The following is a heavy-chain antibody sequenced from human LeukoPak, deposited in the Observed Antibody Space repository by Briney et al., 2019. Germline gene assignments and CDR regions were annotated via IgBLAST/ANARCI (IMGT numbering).Heavy chain of an antibody. J-gene: IGHJ4*02. CDR3: ASTRSTSDWYTRGFEY. CDR1: GFSFSSYE. D-gene: IGHD6-19*01. Sequence: PGGSLRLSCADSGFSFSSYEMNWVRQAPGKGLEWSSYISSSGSITFYADSEKGRFTISRDNARTSLYLQMNSLRAEDTAVYYCASTRSTSDWYTRGFEYWGQGTLVTVSS. CDR2: ISSSGSIT. V-gene: IGHV3-48*03.